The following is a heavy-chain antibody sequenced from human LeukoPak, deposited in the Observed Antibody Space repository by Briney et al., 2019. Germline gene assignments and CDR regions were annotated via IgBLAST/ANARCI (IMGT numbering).Heavy chain of an antibody. CDR2: IYYSGST. CDR3: ARHTRGYCSGGSCFPRYYYYYMDV. CDR1: GGSISSSSYY. D-gene: IGHD2-15*01. J-gene: IGHJ6*03. V-gene: IGHV4-39*01. Sequence: PSETLSLTCTVSGGSISSSSYYWGWIRQPPGKGLEWIGSIYYSGSTYYNPSLKSRVTIYVDTSKNQFSLKLSSVTAADTAVYYCARHTRGYCSGGSCFPRYYYYYMDVWGKGTTVTVSS.